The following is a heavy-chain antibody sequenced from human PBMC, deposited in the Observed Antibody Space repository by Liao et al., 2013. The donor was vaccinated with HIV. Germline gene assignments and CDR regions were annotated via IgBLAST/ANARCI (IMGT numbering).Heavy chain of an antibody. D-gene: IGHD1-7*01. CDR1: GVSIRNTAYS. Sequence: QVQLQESGSGLVKPSQTLSLTCAVSGVSIRNTAYSWSWIRQPPGKGLEWLGYIYQSGTASYTPSLKSRVTMSVDTSTNQFSLNLSSVTAADTAVYFCARDKGTRWFDRWGQGTLVTVSS. V-gene: IGHV4-30-2*01. CDR2: IYQSGTA. J-gene: IGHJ5*02. CDR3: ARDKGTRWFDR.